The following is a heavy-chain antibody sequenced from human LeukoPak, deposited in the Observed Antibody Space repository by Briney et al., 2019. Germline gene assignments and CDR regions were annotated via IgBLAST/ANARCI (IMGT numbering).Heavy chain of an antibody. D-gene: IGHD2-15*01. J-gene: IGHJ4*02. V-gene: IGHV4-39*01. CDR3: ARITVAATCFDY. Sequence: WIRQPPGKGLEWIGSIYYSGSTYYNPSLKSRVTISVDTSKNQFSLKLSSVTAADTAVYYCARITVAATCFDYWGQGTLVTVSS. CDR2: IYYSGST.